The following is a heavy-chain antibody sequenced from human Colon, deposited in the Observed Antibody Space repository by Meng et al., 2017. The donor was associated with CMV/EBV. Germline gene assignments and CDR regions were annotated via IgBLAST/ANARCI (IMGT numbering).Heavy chain of an antibody. D-gene: IGHD2-2*01. CDR1: WFTFTPFA. Sequence: CAAVWFTFTPFAINLVRLAPGKGLEWVSAVSGGGDTTHYADSVKGRFTISRDNSKNIVYLQMNNLRAEDTAVYYCARGDQLLGRGGYWGQGTLVTVSS. V-gene: IGHV3-23*01. J-gene: IGHJ4*02. CDR2: VSGGGDTT. CDR3: ARGDQLLGRGGY.